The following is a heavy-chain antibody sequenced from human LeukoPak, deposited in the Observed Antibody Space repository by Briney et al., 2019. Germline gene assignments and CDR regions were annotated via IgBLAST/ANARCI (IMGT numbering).Heavy chain of an antibody. Sequence: GGSLRLACAASGFTFSSYSMNWVRQAPGKGLEWVSYISSSSSTIYYADSVKGRFTFSRDNAKNSLYLQMNSLRAEDTAVYYCARVWSSGSYNDAFDIWGQGTMVTVSS. V-gene: IGHV3-48*01. CDR1: GFTFSSYS. D-gene: IGHD6-19*01. J-gene: IGHJ3*02. CDR3: ARVWSSGSYNDAFDI. CDR2: ISSSSSTI.